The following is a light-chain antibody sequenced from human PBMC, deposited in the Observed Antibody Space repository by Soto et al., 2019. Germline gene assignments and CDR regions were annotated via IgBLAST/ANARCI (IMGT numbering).Light chain of an antibody. CDR3: SSYAGSNNFVI. V-gene: IGLV2-8*01. CDR1: SSDVGGYNY. Sequence: QSVLTQPPSASGSPGQSVTISCTGTSSDVGGYNYVSWYQQHPGKAPKLMIYDVSKRPSGVPDRFSGSKSGNTASLTVSGLQADDEADYYCSSYAGSNNFVIFGGGTQLTVL. CDR2: DVS. J-gene: IGLJ2*01.